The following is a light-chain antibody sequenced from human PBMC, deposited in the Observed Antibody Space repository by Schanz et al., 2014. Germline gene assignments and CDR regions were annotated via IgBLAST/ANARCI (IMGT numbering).Light chain of an antibody. CDR3: QHLNTYPFA. CDR1: QSISSW. V-gene: IGKV1-5*01. J-gene: IGKJ3*01. CDR2: DAS. Sequence: DIQMTQSPSTLSASVGDRVTITCRASQSISSWLAWYQQKPGKAPKVLISDASSLESGVPSRFSGSGSGTDFPLTISRLQPEDFATYYCQHLNTYPFAFGPGTTVD.